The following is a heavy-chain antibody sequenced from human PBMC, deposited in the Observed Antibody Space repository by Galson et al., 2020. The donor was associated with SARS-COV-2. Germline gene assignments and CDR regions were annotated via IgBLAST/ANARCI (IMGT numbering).Heavy chain of an antibody. CDR2: ISVSGVST. D-gene: IGHD3-16*02. CDR1: GFTFSSYA. CDR3: AKDSVWGSYRYSIGYFDY. J-gene: IGHJ4*02. Sequence: GGSLRLSCATSGFTFSSYAMSWGRQAPGKGLEWVSAISVSGVSTYYADSVKGRFTISRDNSKNTLYLQMNSLRAEDTAVYYCAKDSVWGSYRYSIGYFDYWGQGTLVTVSS. V-gene: IGHV3-23*01.